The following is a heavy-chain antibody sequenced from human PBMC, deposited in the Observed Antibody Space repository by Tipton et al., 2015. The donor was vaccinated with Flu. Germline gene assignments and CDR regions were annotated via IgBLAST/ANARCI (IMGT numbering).Heavy chain of an antibody. D-gene: IGHD6-19*01. V-gene: IGHV3-7*01. CDR3: ARGGSTDWAF. CDR1: GFTIRNAW. J-gene: IGHJ4*02. CDR2: INEDGSMK. Sequence: SLRLSCAVSGFTIRNAWMSWVRQAPGKGLEWVANINEDGSMKYYVDSVKGRFTISRDNAENSLYLQMNSLRAEDTAIYYCARGGSTDWAFGGQGTLVTVSS.